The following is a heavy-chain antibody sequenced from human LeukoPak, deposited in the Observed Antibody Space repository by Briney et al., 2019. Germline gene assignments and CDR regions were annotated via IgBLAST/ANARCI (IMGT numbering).Heavy chain of an antibody. CDR1: GGSISSSSYY. Sequence: SETLSLTCTVSGGSISSSSYYWGWIRQPPGKGLEWIGSIYYSGSTYYNPSLKSRVTISVDTSKNQLSLKLSSVTAADTAVYYCARRRLGALDYWGQGTLVTVSS. J-gene: IGHJ4*02. CDR3: ARRRLGALDY. V-gene: IGHV4-39*01. D-gene: IGHD7-27*01. CDR2: IYYSGST.